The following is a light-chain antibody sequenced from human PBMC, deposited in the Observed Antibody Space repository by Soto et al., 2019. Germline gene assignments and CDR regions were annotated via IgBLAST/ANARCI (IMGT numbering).Light chain of an antibody. CDR3: SSFRRGTTL. CDR1: SIDIGGYNF. Sequence: QSVLTQPASVSGSPGQSITISCTGTSIDIGGYNFVSWYQQHPGRAPKLMIYEVSNRPSGVSDRFSGSKSGNTASLTISGLQADDEGDYYCSSFRRGTTLFGTGTKVTVL. V-gene: IGLV2-14*01. J-gene: IGLJ1*01. CDR2: EVS.